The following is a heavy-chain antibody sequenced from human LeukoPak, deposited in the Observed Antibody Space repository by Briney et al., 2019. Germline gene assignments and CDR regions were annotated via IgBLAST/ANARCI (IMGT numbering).Heavy chain of an antibody. D-gene: IGHD3-16*01. V-gene: IGHV3-15*01. Sequence: PGGSLRLSCAASGFTFNYAWMSWVRQVPGKGLEWLGRIKSKTDGGTTDYAAPVKGRFTISRDDSKSTLYLQMDSLKIEDPGVYYCAPGGGGNWGQGTLVTVSS. CDR3: APGGGGN. CDR2: IKSKTDGGTT. J-gene: IGHJ4*02. CDR1: GFTFNYAW.